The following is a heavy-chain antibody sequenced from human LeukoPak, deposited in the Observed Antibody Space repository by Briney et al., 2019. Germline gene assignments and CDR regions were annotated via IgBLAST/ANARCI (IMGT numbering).Heavy chain of an antibody. CDR1: GFTLRSYC. J-gene: IGHJ4*02. CDR2: IKTDGSSI. V-gene: IGHV3-74*01. Sequence: GGSLRLSCAASGFTLRSYCMHWVRQAPGKGLVWVSRIKTDGSSITNAASVKGRFTISRDNDKNTLYLQMNSLRAEDTAVYYCARGQDSYGPFDYWGQGTLVTVSS. CDR3: ARGQDSYGPFDY. D-gene: IGHD5-18*01.